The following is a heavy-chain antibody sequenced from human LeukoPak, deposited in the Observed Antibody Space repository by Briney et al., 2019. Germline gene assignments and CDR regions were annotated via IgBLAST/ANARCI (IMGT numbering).Heavy chain of an antibody. J-gene: IGHJ6*03. Sequence: GASVKVSCKASGYTFTGYYMHWVRQATGQGLEWMGWMNPNSGNTGYAQKFQGRVTITRNTSISTAYMELSSLRSEDTAVYYCARTYSGSFYYYYYMDVWGKGTTVTVSS. CDR2: MNPNSGNT. CDR3: ARTYSGSFYYYYYMDV. CDR1: GYTFTGYY. V-gene: IGHV1-8*03. D-gene: IGHD1-26*01.